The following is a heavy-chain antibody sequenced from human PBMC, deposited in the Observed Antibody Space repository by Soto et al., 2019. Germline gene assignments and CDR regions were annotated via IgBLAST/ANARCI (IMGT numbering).Heavy chain of an antibody. CDR1: GFAFSNYA. CDR2: ISTSIDAT. V-gene: IGHV3-23*01. CDR3: AKDRTVAARNFDY. J-gene: IGHJ4*02. Sequence: GVSLRLSCTASGFAFSNYAMGWVRQAPGKGLEWVSSISTSIDATYYADSVKGRFTISRDDSKNTLYLQMNSLRAEDSAVYYCAKDRTVAARNFDYWGQGTQVTVSS. D-gene: IGHD6-6*01.